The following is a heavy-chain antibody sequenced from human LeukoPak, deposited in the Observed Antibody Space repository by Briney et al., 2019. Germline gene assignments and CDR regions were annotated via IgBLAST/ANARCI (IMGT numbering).Heavy chain of an antibody. V-gene: IGHV4-61*02. CDR2: IYTSGST. J-gene: IGHJ4*02. Sequence: SETLSLTCTVSGGSISSGNYYWSWIRQPAGKGLEWIGRIYTSGSTNYNPSLKSRVTISVDTSKNQFSLKLSSVTAADTAVYYCARYHEYGSGLPHYWGQGTLVTVSS. CDR1: GGSISSGNYY. CDR3: ARYHEYGSGLPHY. D-gene: IGHD3-10*01.